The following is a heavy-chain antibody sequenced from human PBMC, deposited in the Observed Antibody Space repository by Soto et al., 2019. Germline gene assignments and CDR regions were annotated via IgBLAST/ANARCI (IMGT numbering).Heavy chain of an antibody. J-gene: IGHJ3*02. D-gene: IGHD1-1*01. V-gene: IGHV3-11*01. Sequence: GGSLRLSCAASGFTFRDYYMTWIRQAPGKGLEWVSYISSSGTGIYYADSVKGRFTISRDNAKNSLYLQMSSLRAEDTAMYYCAPAYTDAFDISGQGTMVTGSS. CDR1: GFTFRDYY. CDR3: APAYTDAFDI. CDR2: ISSSGTGI.